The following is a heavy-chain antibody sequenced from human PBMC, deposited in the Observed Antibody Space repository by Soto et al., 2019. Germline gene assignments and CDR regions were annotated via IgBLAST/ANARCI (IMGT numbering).Heavy chain of an antibody. D-gene: IGHD3-10*01. J-gene: IGHJ5*02. CDR3: ARQSPHGSGSYFWWFDP. CDR2: IYYSGST. V-gene: IGHV4-39*01. Sequence: QLQLQESGPGLVKPSETLSLTCTVSGGSISSSSYYWGWIRQPPGKGLEWIGSIYYSGSTYYNPSLKSRVTISVDTSKNQFPLKLSSVTAADTAVYYCARQSPHGSGSYFWWFDPWGQGTLVTVSS. CDR1: GGSISSSSYY.